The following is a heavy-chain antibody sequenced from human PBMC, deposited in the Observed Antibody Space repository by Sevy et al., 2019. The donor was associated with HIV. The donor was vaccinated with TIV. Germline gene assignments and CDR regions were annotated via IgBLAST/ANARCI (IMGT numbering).Heavy chain of an antibody. V-gene: IGHV4-39*02. Sequence: SETLSLTCTVSGDSIISSHYSWGWIRQPPGKGLEWIGTFSYSGSAYYSPSLTSRVTISVDTSTNHFSLKLTSVTAADTSVYYCARLHPGEEAGGWFDPWGQGTLVTVSS. CDR1: GDSIISSHYS. J-gene: IGHJ5*02. CDR2: FSYSGSA. CDR3: ARLHPGEEAGGWFDP. D-gene: IGHD3-16*01.